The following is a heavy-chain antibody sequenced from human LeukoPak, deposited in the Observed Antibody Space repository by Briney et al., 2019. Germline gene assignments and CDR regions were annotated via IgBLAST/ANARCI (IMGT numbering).Heavy chain of an antibody. V-gene: IGHV4-30-4*08. J-gene: IGHJ4*02. Sequence: PSETLSLTCTVSGGSISSGGYYWSWIRQPPGKGLEWIGYIYYSGSTYYNPSLKSRVTISVDTSKNQFSLKLSSVTAADTAVYYCARADYSNFSLFDYWGQGTLVTVSS. CDR3: ARADYSNFSLFDY. CDR1: GGSISSGGYY. D-gene: IGHD4-11*01. CDR2: IYYSGST.